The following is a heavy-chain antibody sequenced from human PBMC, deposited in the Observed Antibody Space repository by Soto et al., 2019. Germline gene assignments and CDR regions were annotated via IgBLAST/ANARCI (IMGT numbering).Heavy chain of an antibody. CDR2: ISNSGGST. V-gene: IGHV3-23*01. CDR1: GFTFSSYA. CDR3: AKDGGRYNYGYYDLDY. Sequence: PGGSLRLSCAASGFTFSSYAMNWVRQAPGKGLEWVSHISNSGGSTYYADSVKGRFTISRDNSKNTLYLQMNSLRAEDTAVYYCAKDGGRYNYGYYDLDYWGLGTLVTVSS. D-gene: IGHD3-3*01. J-gene: IGHJ4*02.